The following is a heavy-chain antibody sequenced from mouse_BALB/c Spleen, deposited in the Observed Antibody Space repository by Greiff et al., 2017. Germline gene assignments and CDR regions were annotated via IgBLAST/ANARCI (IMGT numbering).Heavy chain of an antibody. Sequence: VQLQQSGAELARPGASVKLSCKASGYTFTDYYINWGKQRTGQGLEWIGEIYPGSGNTYYNEKFKGKATLTADKSSSTAYMQLSSLTSEDSAVYFCATTVVAYYAMDYWGQGTSVTVSS. V-gene: IGHV1-77*01. CDR2: IYPGSGNT. CDR1: GYTFTDYY. D-gene: IGHD1-1*01. CDR3: ATTVVAYYAMDY. J-gene: IGHJ4*01.